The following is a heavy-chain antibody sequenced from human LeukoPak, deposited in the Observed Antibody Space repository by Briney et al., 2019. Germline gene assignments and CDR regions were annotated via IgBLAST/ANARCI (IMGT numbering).Heavy chain of an antibody. J-gene: IGHJ4*02. V-gene: IGHV3-11*01. D-gene: IGHD3-22*01. Sequence: GGSLRLSCAASGFTFSDYYMSWIRQAPGKGLEWVSYISSSGSTIYYADSVKGRFTISRDNAKNSLYLQMNSLRAEDTAVYYCASSKNHYYDSSGYYDYWGQGTLVTVSS. CDR1: GFTFSDYY. CDR2: ISSSGSTI. CDR3: ASSKNHYYDSSGYYDY.